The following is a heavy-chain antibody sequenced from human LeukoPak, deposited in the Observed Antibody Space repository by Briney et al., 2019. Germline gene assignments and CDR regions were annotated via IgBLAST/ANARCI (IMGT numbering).Heavy chain of an antibody. CDR2: ISYSGTT. CDR3: IPYYYDNSRGWYFDL. J-gene: IGHJ2*01. CDR1: GGSFSDYY. Sequence: PSETLSLTCVVYGGSFSDYYWGWIRQPPGMGLEWTTSISYSGTTYYHPSLKSRATISVDTSKNQFSLRLNSVTAADTAVYYCIPYYYDNSRGWYFDLWGRGTLVTVSS. V-gene: IGHV4-34*01. D-gene: IGHD3-22*01.